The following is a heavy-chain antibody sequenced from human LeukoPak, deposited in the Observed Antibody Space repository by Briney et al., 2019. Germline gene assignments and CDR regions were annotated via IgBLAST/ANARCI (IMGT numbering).Heavy chain of an antibody. D-gene: IGHD3-22*01. CDR3: ATDSSGLNDAFDI. CDR2: INHSGST. J-gene: IGHJ3*02. CDR1: GGSFSGYY. V-gene: IGHV4-34*01. Sequence: PSETLSLTCAVYGGSFSGYYWSWIRQPPGEGLEWIGEINHSGSTNYNPSLKSRVTISVDTSKNQFSLKLSSVTAADTAVYYCATDSSGLNDAFDIWGQGTMVTVSS.